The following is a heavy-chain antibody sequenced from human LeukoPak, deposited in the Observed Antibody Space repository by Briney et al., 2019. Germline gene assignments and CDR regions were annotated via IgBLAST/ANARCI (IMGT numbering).Heavy chain of an antibody. V-gene: IGHV3-23*01. CDR3: AKVGLGEAGLGA. D-gene: IGHD6-13*01. Sequence: GGSLRLSCAASGFTFSKYAMTWVRQAPGKGLEWVSSIGYGGDTYFADSVKGRFAISRDNSKNTLYLQMNSLRVEDTAVYDCAKVGLGEAGLGASGQGTLVTVSS. CDR1: GFTFSKYA. J-gene: IGHJ5*02. CDR2: IGYGGDT.